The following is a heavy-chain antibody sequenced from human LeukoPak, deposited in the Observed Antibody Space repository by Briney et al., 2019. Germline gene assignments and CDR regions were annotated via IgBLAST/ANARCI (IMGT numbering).Heavy chain of an antibody. Sequence: ASVKVSCKASGYTFTSYGISWVRQAPGQGLEWMGWISAYNGNTNCAQKLQGRVTMTTDTSTSTAYMDLSRLRSDDTAVYYCARGMGVLVPAATWFDPWGQGTLVTVSS. CDR3: ARGMGVLVPAATWFDP. J-gene: IGHJ5*02. V-gene: IGHV1-18*01. CDR2: ISAYNGNT. D-gene: IGHD2-2*01. CDR1: GYTFTSYG.